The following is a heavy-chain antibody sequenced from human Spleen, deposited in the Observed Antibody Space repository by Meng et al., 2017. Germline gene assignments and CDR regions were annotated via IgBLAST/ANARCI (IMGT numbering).Heavy chain of an antibody. Sequence: QVQLVQSGAGVEKPGASVTVSCRASGYTFSNYGISWVRQAPGQGLEWMGWISAYNGDTKYSQKFQGRVTITRDTSASTAYMELSSLRSEDTAVYYCARQLTLTKDFDYWGQGTLVTVSS. CDR1: GYTFSNYG. J-gene: IGHJ4*02. CDR3: ARQLTLTKDFDY. D-gene: IGHD5-24*01. CDR2: ISAYNGDT. V-gene: IGHV1-18*04.